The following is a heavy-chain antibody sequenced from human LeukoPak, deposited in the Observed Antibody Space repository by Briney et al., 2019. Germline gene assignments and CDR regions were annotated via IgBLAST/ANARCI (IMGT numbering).Heavy chain of an antibody. D-gene: IGHD2-2*01. CDR3: ARERGYCSSTSCRDAFDI. CDR2: INPSGGST. Sequence: ASVKVSCKASGYTFTSYYMHWVRQAPGQGLEWMGIINPSGGSTSYAQKFQGRVTMTRDMSTSTVYMELSSLRSEDTAVYYCARERGYCSSTSCRDAFDIWGQGTMVTVSS. V-gene: IGHV1-46*01. J-gene: IGHJ3*02. CDR1: GYTFTSYY.